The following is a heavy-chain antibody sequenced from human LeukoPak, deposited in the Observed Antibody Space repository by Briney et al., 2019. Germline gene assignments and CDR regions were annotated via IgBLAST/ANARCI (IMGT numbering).Heavy chain of an antibody. CDR1: GGTFSSYA. CDR3: AGESRPNYYDSSGYRFDY. D-gene: IGHD3-22*01. Sequence: SVKVSCKASGGTFSSYAISWVRQAPGQGLEWMGRIIPIFGIANYAQKFQGRVTITADKSTSTAYMELSSLRSEDTAAYYCAGESRPNYYDSSGYRFDYWGQGTLVTVPS. V-gene: IGHV1-69*04. CDR2: IIPIFGIA. J-gene: IGHJ4*02.